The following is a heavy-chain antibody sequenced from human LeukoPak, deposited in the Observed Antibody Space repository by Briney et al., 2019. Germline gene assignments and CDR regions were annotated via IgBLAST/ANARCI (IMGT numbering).Heavy chain of an antibody. V-gene: IGHV4-38-2*02. J-gene: IGHJ3*02. CDR3: ARSLTMIVVPFGI. CDR1: GYSISSGYY. Sequence: SETLSLTCTVSGYSISSGYYWGWIRQPPGKGLEWIGSIYHSGSTYYNPSLKSRVTISVDTSKNQFSLKLSSVTAADTAVYYCARSLTMIVVPFGIWGQGTMVTVSS. CDR2: IYHSGST. D-gene: IGHD3-22*01.